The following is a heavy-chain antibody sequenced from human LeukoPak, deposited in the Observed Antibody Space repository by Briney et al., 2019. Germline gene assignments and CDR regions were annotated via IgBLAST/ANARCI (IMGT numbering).Heavy chain of an antibody. D-gene: IGHD2-15*01. CDR2: INRDGTTT. Sequence: GGSLRLSCAASGFTISSYWMHWVRQAPGKGLVWVSRINRDGTTTSYADSVKGRFTISKDNSKNTLYLQMNSLRAEDTAVYYCAKDGDIVGGHDFYYHMDVWGKGTTVTVSS. V-gene: IGHV3-74*01. J-gene: IGHJ6*03. CDR1: GFTISSYW. CDR3: AKDGDIVGGHDFYYHMDV.